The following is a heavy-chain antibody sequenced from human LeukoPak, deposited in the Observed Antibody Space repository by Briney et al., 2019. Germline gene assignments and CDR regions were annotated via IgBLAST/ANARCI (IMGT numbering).Heavy chain of an antibody. D-gene: IGHD2-15*01. Sequence: QTGGSLRLSCAASGFTFSDYWMTWVRQAPGKGLEWVANIRQDGSEKYHVDSVKGRFTISRDNAKNSVYLQMNSLSAEDTAVYYCARISCSRSSCYGVYDYWGQGSLVTVSS. CDR2: IRQDGSEK. CDR3: ARISCSRSSCYGVYDY. J-gene: IGHJ4*02. V-gene: IGHV3-7*01. CDR1: GFTFSDYW.